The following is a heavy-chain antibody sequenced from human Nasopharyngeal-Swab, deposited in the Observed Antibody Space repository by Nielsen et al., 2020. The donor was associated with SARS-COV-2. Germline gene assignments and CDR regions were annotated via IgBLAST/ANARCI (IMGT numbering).Heavy chain of an antibody. J-gene: IGHJ4*02. CDR3: AKGSYYPSYYFDY. Sequence: GGSLRLSCAASGFTFSSYGMHWVRQAPGKGLEWVAVISYDGSNKYYADSVKGRFTISRDNSKNTLYLQMNSLRAEDTAVYYCAKGSYYPSYYFDYWGQGALVSVSS. V-gene: IGHV3-30*18. CDR1: GFTFSSYG. CDR2: ISYDGSNK. D-gene: IGHD1-26*01.